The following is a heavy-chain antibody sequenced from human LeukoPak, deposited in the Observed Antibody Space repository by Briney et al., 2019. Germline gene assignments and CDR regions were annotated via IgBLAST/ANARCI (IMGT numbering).Heavy chain of an antibody. Sequence: PGGSLRLSCAASGFSITNYWMHWVRQAPGKGPVWVSRIGPDGSGTTYADSVKGRFTISSDTSKNTLYLQMNSLRAEDTAVYYCARDLSPVVRASPMGYWGQGTLVTVSS. CDR2: IGPDGSGT. D-gene: IGHD3-10*01. J-gene: IGHJ4*02. CDR1: GFSITNYW. V-gene: IGHV3-74*01. CDR3: ARDLSPVVRASPMGY.